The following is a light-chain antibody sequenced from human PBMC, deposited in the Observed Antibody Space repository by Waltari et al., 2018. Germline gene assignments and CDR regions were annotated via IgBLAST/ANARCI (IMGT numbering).Light chain of an antibody. Sequence: QSALTQPASVSGSPGQSITISCTGTSSHVGGYNYSPWYQQPPGKAPKLMIYEVSTRPSGVSNRFSGSKSGNTASLTISGLQAEDEADYYCSSYTSSSTLVFGGGTKLTVL. CDR1: SSHVGGYNY. J-gene: IGLJ2*01. CDR3: SSYTSSSTLV. CDR2: EVS. V-gene: IGLV2-14*01.